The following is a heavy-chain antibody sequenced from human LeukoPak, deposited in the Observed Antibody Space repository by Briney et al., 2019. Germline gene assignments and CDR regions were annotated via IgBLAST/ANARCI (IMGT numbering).Heavy chain of an antibody. CDR1: GFTVSSNY. J-gene: IGHJ3*02. V-gene: IGHV3-53*01. CDR3: ARDLGYNYGYVGAFDI. Sequence: GGSLRLSCAASGFTVSSNYMSWVRQAPGKGLEWVSVIYSGGSTYYADSVKGRFTTSRDNSKNTLYLQMNSLRAEDTAVYYCARDLGYNYGYVGAFDIWGQGTLVTVSS. CDR2: IYSGGST. D-gene: IGHD5-18*01.